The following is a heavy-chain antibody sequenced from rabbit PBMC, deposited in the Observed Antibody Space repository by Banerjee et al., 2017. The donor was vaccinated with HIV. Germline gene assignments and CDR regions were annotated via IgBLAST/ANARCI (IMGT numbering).Heavy chain of an antibody. Sequence: YVMCWVRQAPGKGLEWIACINTSSGNTVYASWAKGRFTISKTSSTTVTLQMTSLTDADTATYFCARRDAGYGDAMTRLDLWGQGTLVTVS. CDR1: YV. CDR2: INTSSGNT. V-gene: IGHV1S45*01. J-gene: IGHJ3*01. CDR3: ARRDAGYGDAMTRLDL. D-gene: IGHD2-1*01.